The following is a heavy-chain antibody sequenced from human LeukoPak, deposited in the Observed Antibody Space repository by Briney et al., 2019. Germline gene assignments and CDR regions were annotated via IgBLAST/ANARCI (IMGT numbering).Heavy chain of an antibody. J-gene: IGHJ4*02. D-gene: IGHD5-18*01. CDR3: ARSGYSYGYTW. V-gene: IGHV4-34*01. Sequence: SETLSLTCAVYGGSFSGYYWSWIRQPPGKGLEWIGEINHSGSTNYNPSLKSRVTISVDTSNNQFSLKLSSVTAADTAVYYCARSGYSYGYTWWGQGTLVTVSS. CDR2: INHSGST. CDR1: GGSFSGYY.